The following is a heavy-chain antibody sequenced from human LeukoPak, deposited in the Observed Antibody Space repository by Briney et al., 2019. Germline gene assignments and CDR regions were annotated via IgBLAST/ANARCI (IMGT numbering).Heavy chain of an antibody. CDR3: ASGYCGGDCYENKN. Sequence: ASVKVSCKASGYTFTSYAISWVRQAPGQGLEWMGGIIPIFGTANYAQKFQGRVTITADKSTSTAYMELSSLRSEDTAVYYCASGYCGGDCYENKNWGQGTLVTVSS. CDR2: IIPIFGTA. V-gene: IGHV1-69*06. CDR1: GYTFTSYA. D-gene: IGHD2-21*02. J-gene: IGHJ4*02.